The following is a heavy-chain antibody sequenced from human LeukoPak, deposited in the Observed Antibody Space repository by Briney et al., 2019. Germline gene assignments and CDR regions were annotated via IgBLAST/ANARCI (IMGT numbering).Heavy chain of an antibody. Sequence: PSETLSLTCTVSGGSISSYYWSWIRQLPGKGLEWIGYIYYSGSTNYNPSLKSRVTISVDTSKNQFSLKLSSVTAADTAVYYCARLGVAGQLDYWGQGTLVTVSS. V-gene: IGHV4-59*08. J-gene: IGHJ4*02. D-gene: IGHD6-19*01. CDR1: GGSISSYY. CDR3: ARLGVAGQLDY. CDR2: IYYSGST.